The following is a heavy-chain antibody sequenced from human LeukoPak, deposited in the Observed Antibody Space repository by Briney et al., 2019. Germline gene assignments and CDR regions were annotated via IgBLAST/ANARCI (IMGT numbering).Heavy chain of an antibody. J-gene: IGHJ3*02. D-gene: IGHD3-22*01. V-gene: IGHV3-7*01. CDR2: IKQDGSEK. CDR1: GFTFSSYW. CDR3: ARVRSSYWYDSNGYYHYDAFDM. Sequence: GGSLRLSCAASGFTFSSYWMSWVRQAPGKGLEWVANIKQDGSEKYYVGSVKGRFTISRDNAKNSLDLQMNSLRAEDTAVYYCARVRSSYWYDSNGYYHYDAFDMWGQGTMVTVSS.